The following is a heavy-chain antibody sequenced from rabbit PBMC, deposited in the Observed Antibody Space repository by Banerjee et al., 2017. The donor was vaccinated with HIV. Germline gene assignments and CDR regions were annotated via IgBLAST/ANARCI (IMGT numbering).Heavy chain of an antibody. V-gene: IGHV1S45*01. CDR1: GFDFSRYYM. D-gene: IGHD7-1*01. J-gene: IGHJ6*01. Sequence: QEQLKETGGGLVQPGGSLTLSCKASGFDFSRYYMSWVRQAPGKGLEWIACIYTSSGSTYYASWAKGRFTISKTSSTTVTLQMTSLTAADTATYFCARDTGYAGYGYFYYGMDLWGPGTLVTVS. CDR3: ARDTGYAGYGYFYYGMDL. CDR2: IYTSSGST.